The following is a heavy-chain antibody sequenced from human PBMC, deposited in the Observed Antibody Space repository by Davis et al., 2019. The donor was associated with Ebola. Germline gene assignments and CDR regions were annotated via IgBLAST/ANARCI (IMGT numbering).Heavy chain of an antibody. V-gene: IGHV1-18*01. Sequence: ASVKVSCKASGYTFTSYGISWVRQAPGQGLEWMGWISAYNGQIKYAQKFQGRVTMTTDTSTSTGYMELSSLKSDDTAMYYCAKDSSSWSYYDRAGYPFDHWGQGTLVTVSS. CDR3: AKDSSSWSYYDRAGYPFDH. J-gene: IGHJ4*02. D-gene: IGHD6-13*01. CDR1: GYTFTSYG. CDR2: ISAYNGQI.